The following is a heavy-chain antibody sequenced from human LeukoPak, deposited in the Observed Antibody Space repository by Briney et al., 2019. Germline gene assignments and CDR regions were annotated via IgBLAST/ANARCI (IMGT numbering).Heavy chain of an antibody. CDR1: GFTFSGSA. Sequence: PGESLKLSCAASGFTFSGSAMHWVRQASGKGLEWVGRIRSKANSYATAYAASVKGRFTISRDDSKNTAYLQMNSLKTEDTAVYYCTRLGDYYGSANFDYWGQGTLVTVSS. D-gene: IGHD3-10*01. CDR3: TRLGDYYGSANFDY. V-gene: IGHV3-73*01. J-gene: IGHJ4*02. CDR2: IRSKANSYAT.